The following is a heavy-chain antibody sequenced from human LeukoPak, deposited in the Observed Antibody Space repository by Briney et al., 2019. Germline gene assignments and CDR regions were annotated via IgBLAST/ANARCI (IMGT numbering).Heavy chain of an antibody. D-gene: IGHD6-25*01. J-gene: IGHJ4*02. CDR1: GGSISSSSYY. CDR2: IYYSGST. CDR3: ASQKGGIAAPTGY. V-gene: IGHV4-39*01. Sequence: SETLSLTCTVSGGSISSSSYYWGWIRQPPGKGLEWIGSIYYSGSTYYNPSLKSRVTISVDTSKNQFSLKLSSVTAADTAVYYCASQKGGIAAPTGYWGQGTLVTVSS.